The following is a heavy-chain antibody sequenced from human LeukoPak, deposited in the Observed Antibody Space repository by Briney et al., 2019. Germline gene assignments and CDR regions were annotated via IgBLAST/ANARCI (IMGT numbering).Heavy chain of an antibody. D-gene: IGHD5-18*01. CDR1: DGTISSGNYY. Sequence: SETLSLTCNVSDGTISSGNYYWDWIRQPAGKGLEWIGRFYTSGSGNYNPSFKSRVTMSMDASKNQFSLKLSSVTAADTAVYYCAASHTGLFDYWGQGTLVTVSS. J-gene: IGHJ4*02. CDR2: FYTSGSG. V-gene: IGHV4-61*02. CDR3: AASHTGLFDY.